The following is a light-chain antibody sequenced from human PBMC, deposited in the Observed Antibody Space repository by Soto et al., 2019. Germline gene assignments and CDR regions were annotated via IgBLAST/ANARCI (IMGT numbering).Light chain of an antibody. CDR2: SNN. CDR1: SSNIGSNT. V-gene: IGLV1-44*01. Sequence: QSVLTQPPSASGTPGQRGTISCSGSSSNIGSNTGNWYQQLPGTAPKLLIYSNNQRPSGVPDRFSGSKSGTSASLAISGLQSEDEADYYCAAWDDSLNGLVFGGGTKVTVL. CDR3: AAWDDSLNGLV. J-gene: IGLJ3*02.